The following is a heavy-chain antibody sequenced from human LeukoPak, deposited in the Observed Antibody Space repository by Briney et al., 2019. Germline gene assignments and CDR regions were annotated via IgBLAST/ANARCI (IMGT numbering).Heavy chain of an antibody. V-gene: IGHV3-23*01. CDR1: GFTFSSYA. CDR3: AKDYYDSSGYLKAFDY. Sequence: GGSLRLSCAASGFTFSSYAMSWVRQAPGKGLEWVSAISGSGGSTYYADSVKGRFTISRDNSKNTLYLQINSLRAEDTAVYYCAKDYYDSSGYLKAFDYWGQGTLVTVSS. CDR2: ISGSGGST. J-gene: IGHJ4*02. D-gene: IGHD3-22*01.